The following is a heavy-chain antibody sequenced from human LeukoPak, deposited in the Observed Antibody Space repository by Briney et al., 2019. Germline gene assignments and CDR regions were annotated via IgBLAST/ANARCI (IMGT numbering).Heavy chain of an antibody. Sequence: PSETLSLTCTVSGGSISSSSYYWGWIRQPPGKGLEWIGSIYYSGSTYYNPSLKSRVTISVDTSKDQFSLKLSSVTAADTAVYYCARGGYGDYDRRYFDYWGQGTLVTVSS. CDR3: ARGGYGDYDRRYFDY. V-gene: IGHV4-39*01. J-gene: IGHJ4*02. CDR2: IYYSGST. D-gene: IGHD4-17*01. CDR1: GGSISSSSYY.